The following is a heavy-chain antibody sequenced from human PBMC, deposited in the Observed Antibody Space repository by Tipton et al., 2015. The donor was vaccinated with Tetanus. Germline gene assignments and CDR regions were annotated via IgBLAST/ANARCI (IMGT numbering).Heavy chain of an antibody. D-gene: IGHD3-22*01. CDR2: INPNGGDT. CDR3: ARDRGDYIYYGMDV. V-gene: IGHV1-2*02. J-gene: IGHJ6*02. Sequence: QLVQSGAEVKKPGASVKVSCKTSGFTFIAYYIYWVRQAPGQGLEWMGWINPNGGDTTYAQKFQGRVTMTRDTSINTAYMELRGLRSEDTAVYFCARDRGDYIYYGMDVWGQGTTVTVSS. CDR1: GFTFIAYY.